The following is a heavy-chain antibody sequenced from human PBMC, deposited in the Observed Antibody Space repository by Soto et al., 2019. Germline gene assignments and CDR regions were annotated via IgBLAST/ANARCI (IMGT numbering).Heavy chain of an antibody. V-gene: IGHV3-33*01. CDR3: AREARGSYADFDY. CDR2: IWYDGSNK. CDR1: GFTFSSYG. D-gene: IGHD1-26*01. J-gene: IGHJ4*02. Sequence: PGGSLRLSCAASGFTFSSYGMHWVRQAPGKGLEWVAVIWYDGSNKYYADSVKGRFTISRDNSKNTLYLQMNSLRAEDTAVYYCAREARGSYADFDYWGQGTLVTVSS.